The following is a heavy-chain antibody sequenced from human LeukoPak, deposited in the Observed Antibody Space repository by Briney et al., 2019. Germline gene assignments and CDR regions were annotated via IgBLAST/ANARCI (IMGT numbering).Heavy chain of an antibody. J-gene: IGHJ6*03. CDR1: GYTFTGYY. D-gene: IGHD6-13*01. V-gene: IGHV1-2*02. CDR3: AIGAAADDNYYYYYMDV. Sequence: GASVKVSCKASGYTFTGYYMHRVRQAPGQGLEWMGWINPNSGGTNYAQKFQGRVTMTRDTSISTAYMELSRLRSDDTAVYYCAIGAAADDNYYYYYMDVWGKGTTVTVSS. CDR2: INPNSGGT.